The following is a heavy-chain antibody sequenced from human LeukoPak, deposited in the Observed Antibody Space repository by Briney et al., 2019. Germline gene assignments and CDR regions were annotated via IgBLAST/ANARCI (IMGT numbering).Heavy chain of an antibody. V-gene: IGHV3-53*01. Sequence: GGSLRLSCAASGLNVNSNYMTWVRQAPGKGLEWVSVIYNSGTTYYADSVKGRFTISRDDSKNTLYLQMNSLRAEDTAVYYCARSIFLSGYQFDYWGQGTLVTVYS. CDR2: IYNSGTT. CDR1: GLNVNSNY. D-gene: IGHD3-3*01. J-gene: IGHJ4*02. CDR3: ARSIFLSGYQFDY.